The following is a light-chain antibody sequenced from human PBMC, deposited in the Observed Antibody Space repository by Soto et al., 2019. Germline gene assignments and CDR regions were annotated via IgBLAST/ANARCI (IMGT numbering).Light chain of an antibody. CDR3: QQYGTSPFT. CDR1: QSVSNNY. V-gene: IGKV3-20*01. J-gene: IGKJ3*01. Sequence: EIVLTQSPGTLPLSPGERATLSCRASQSVSNNYLAWYQQKPGQAPRLLISGASNRATGIPDRFSVSGSGTDFTLAISRLEPEDFAVYYCQQYGTSPFTFGPGTKVDLK. CDR2: GAS.